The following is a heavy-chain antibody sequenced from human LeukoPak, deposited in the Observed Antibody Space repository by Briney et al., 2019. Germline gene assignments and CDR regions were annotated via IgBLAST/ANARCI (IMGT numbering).Heavy chain of an antibody. CDR1: GGSISSGGYY. V-gene: IGHV4-31*03. D-gene: IGHD5-12*01. J-gene: IGHJ4*02. CDR2: IYYSGST. CDR3: ARDGGYSGYEPHFDY. Sequence: SQTLSLTCTVSGGSISSGGYYWSWIRQHPGKGLEWIGYIYYSGSTYYNPSLKSRVTISVDTSKNQFSLKLSPVTGGGPALYYCARDGGYSGYEPHFDYWGQGTLVTVSS.